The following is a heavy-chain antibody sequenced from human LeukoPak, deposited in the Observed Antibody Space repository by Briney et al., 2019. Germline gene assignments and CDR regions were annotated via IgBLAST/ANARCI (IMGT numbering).Heavy chain of an antibody. CDR1: GFTFSSYG. Sequence: PGGSLRLSCAASGFTFSSYGMHWVRQAPGKGLEWVAVISYDGSNKYYADSVKGRFTISRDNSKNTLYLQMNSLRAEDTAVYYCARVKGALGPGPFSSPGYWGQGTLVTVSS. CDR3: ARVKGALGPGPFSSPGY. V-gene: IGHV3-30*03. J-gene: IGHJ4*02. D-gene: IGHD1-26*01. CDR2: ISYDGSNK.